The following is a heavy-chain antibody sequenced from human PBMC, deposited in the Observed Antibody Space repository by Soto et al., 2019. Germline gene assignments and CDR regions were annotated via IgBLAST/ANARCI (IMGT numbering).Heavy chain of an antibody. CDR2: ISHSGST. V-gene: IGHV4-4*02. CDR1: GGSISSSNW. J-gene: IGHJ5*02. Sequence: QVQLQESGPGLVKPSGTLSLTCAVSGGSISSSNWWSWVRQPPGKGLEWIGQISHSGSTNYNPSLKSRVTISVAKSKNQFSLKLSSVTAADTAMYFCARDHIVGATGFDPWGQGTLVTVSS. D-gene: IGHD1-26*01. CDR3: ARDHIVGATGFDP.